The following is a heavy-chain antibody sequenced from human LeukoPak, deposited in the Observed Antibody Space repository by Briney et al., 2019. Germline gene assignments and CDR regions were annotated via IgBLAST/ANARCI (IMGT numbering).Heavy chain of an antibody. CDR2: IKQDGSEK. J-gene: IGHJ4*02. V-gene: IGHV3-7*01. CDR1: GFTFSSYG. D-gene: IGHD3-10*01. CDR3: ARAGQEWFGELGFDS. Sequence: PGGSLRLSCAASGFTFSSYGMHWVRQAPGKGLEWVANIKQDGSEKYYVASVKGRFTISRDNAKNSLYLQMNSLRAEDTAMYYCARAGQEWFGELGFDSWGQGTLVTVSS.